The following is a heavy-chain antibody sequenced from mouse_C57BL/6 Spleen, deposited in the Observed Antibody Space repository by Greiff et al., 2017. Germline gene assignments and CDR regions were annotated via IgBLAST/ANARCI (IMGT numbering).Heavy chain of an antibody. CDR1: GYTFTSYW. J-gene: IGHJ2*01. CDR2: IDPSDSET. Sequence: QVQLQQPGAELVRPGSSVKLSCKASGYTFTSYWMHWVKQRPKQGLEWIGNIDPSDSETHYNQKFTDKATLTVDKSSSTAYMQLSSLTSEDSAVFYCARGIYYYGSSSYYFDYWGQGTTLTVSS. V-gene: IGHV1-52*01. D-gene: IGHD1-1*01. CDR3: ARGIYYYGSSSYYFDY.